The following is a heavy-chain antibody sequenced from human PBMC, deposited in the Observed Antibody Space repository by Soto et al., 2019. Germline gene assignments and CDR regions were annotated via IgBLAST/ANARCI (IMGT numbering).Heavy chain of an antibody. V-gene: IGHV3-48*03. Sequence: LRLSCAASGFTFSSYEMNWVRQAPGKGLEWVSYISSSGSTIYYADSVKGRFTISRDNAKNSLYLQMNSLRAEDTAVYYCARDCSSTSCYYYYYYGMDVWGQGTTVTVSS. CDR2: ISSSGSTI. D-gene: IGHD2-2*01. CDR1: GFTFSSYE. CDR3: ARDCSSTSCYYYYYYGMDV. J-gene: IGHJ6*02.